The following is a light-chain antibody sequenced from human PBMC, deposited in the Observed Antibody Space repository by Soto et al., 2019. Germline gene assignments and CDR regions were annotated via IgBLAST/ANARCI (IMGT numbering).Light chain of an antibody. CDR1: SSDVGGYNS. Sequence: QSVLAQPASVSGSPGQSITISCTGTSSDVGGYNSASWYQQHPGKAPKLMIYEVSNRPSGVSDRFSGSKSGNTASLTISGLQAEDEADYYCSSHRSSSTLYVFGSGTKVTVL. CDR3: SSHRSSSTLYV. V-gene: IGLV2-14*01. J-gene: IGLJ1*01. CDR2: EVS.